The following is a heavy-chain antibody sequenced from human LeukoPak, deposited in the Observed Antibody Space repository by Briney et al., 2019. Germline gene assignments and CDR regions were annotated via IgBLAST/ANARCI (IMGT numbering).Heavy chain of an antibody. CDR1: GLTISDDF. D-gene: IGHD3-10*01. V-gene: IGHV3-66*01. CDR3: ARDTDYYGSGRHGYFDH. J-gene: IGHJ1*01. CDR2: IYSGGTT. Sequence: GGSLRLSCAASGLTISDDFMGWVRQAPGKGLEWVSLIYSGGTTYSADSVKGRFTISRDNSRNTLHLQMNSLRAEDTAVYYCARDTDYYGSGRHGYFDHWGQGTLVTVSS.